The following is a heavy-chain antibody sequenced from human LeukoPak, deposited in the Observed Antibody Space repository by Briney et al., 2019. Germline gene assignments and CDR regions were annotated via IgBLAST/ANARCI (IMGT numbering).Heavy chain of an antibody. CDR3: ARVGQGEWFFDL. Sequence: GGSLRLSCAASGFIFSNYWMHWVRQAPGEGLVWVSRIKTDGSTITYADSVKGRFTISRDNAMNTLYLQMNSLGAEDTAVYYCARVGQGEWFFDLWGRGTLVTVSS. CDR1: GFIFSNYW. J-gene: IGHJ2*01. V-gene: IGHV3-74*01. D-gene: IGHD1-26*01. CDR2: IKTDGSTI.